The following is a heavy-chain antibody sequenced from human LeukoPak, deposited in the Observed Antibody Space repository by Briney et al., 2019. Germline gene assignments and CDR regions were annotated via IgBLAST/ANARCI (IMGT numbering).Heavy chain of an antibody. J-gene: IGHJ4*02. CDR2: ISAYNGNT. CDR3: ARGLGYDILTGDY. V-gene: IGHV1-18*04. CDR1: GYTFSDYH. D-gene: IGHD3-9*01. Sequence: ASVKVSCKASGYTFSDYHMHWVRQAPGQGLEWMGWISAYNGNTNYAQKLQGRVTMTTDTSTSTAYMELRSLRSDDTAVYYCARGLGYDILTGDYWGQGTLVTVSS.